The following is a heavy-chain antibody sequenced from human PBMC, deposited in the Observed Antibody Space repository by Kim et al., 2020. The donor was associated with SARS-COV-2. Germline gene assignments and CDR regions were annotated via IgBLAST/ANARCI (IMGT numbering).Heavy chain of an antibody. Sequence: GGSLRLSCAASGFTFSSYEMNWVRQAPGKGLEWVSYISSSGSTIYYADSVKGRFTISRDNAKNSLYLQMNSLRAEDTAVYYCVDGPHYYYGMDVWGQGTTVTVSS. V-gene: IGHV3-48*03. CDR2: ISSSGSTI. CDR1: GFTFSSYE. CDR3: VDGPHYYYGMDV. J-gene: IGHJ6*02.